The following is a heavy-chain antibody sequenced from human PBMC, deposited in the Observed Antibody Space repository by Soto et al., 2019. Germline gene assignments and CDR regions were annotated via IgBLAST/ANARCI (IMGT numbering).Heavy chain of an antibody. V-gene: IGHV1-69*13. CDR2: IIPIFGTA. CDR3: ARDTQRYSSSTFLLDY. D-gene: IGHD6-6*01. Sequence: GASVKVSCKASGGTFSSYAISWVRQAPGQGLEWMGGIIPIFGTANYAQKFQGRVTITADESTSTAYMELSSLRSEDTAVYYCARDTQRYSSSTFLLDYWGQGTLVTVSS. CDR1: GGTFSSYA. J-gene: IGHJ4*02.